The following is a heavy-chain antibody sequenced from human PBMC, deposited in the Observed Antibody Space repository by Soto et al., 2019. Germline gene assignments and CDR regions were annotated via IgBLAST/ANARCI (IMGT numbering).Heavy chain of an antibody. Sequence: SETLSLTCAVYGGSFSGYYWSWIRQPPGKGLEWIGEINHSGSTNYNPSLKSRVTISVDTSKNQFSLKLSSVTAADTAVYYCARGVYYYDILTGYYFAGSSSLVGLNVWGKGTTVTVSS. D-gene: IGHD3-9*01. CDR2: INHSGST. CDR3: ARGVYYYDILTGYYFAGSSSLVGLNV. V-gene: IGHV4-34*01. J-gene: IGHJ6*04. CDR1: GGSFSGYY.